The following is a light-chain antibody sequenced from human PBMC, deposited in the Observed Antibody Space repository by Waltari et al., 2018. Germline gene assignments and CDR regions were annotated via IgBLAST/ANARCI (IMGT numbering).Light chain of an antibody. V-gene: IGLV2-14*01. Sequence: QSALTQPASVSGSPGQSIAISCTGTSSDGGGYNYVSWYQQHPGKAPKLMIYEFSNRPSGVSNRFSGSKSGNTASLTISGLQAEDEADYYCSSYTSSSSVVFGGGTKLTVL. CDR1: SSDGGGYNY. J-gene: IGLJ2*01. CDR3: SSYTSSSSVV. CDR2: EFS.